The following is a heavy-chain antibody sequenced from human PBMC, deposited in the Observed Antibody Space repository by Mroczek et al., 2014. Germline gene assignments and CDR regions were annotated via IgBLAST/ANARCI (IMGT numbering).Heavy chain of an antibody. V-gene: IGHV4-4*07. CDR1: GGSISSYY. CDR3: ARDRSQISSSWTYYFDY. Sequence: KESGPGLVKPSETLSLTCTVSGGSISSYYWSWIRQPAGKGLEWIGRIYTSGSTNYNPSLKSRVTMSVDTSKNQFSLKLSSVTAADTAVYYCARDRSQISSSWTYYFDYWGQGTLVTVSS. CDR2: IYTSGST. D-gene: IGHD6-13*01. J-gene: IGHJ4*02.